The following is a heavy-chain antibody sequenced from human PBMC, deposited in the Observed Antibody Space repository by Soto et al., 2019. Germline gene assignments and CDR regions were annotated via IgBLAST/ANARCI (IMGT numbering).Heavy chain of an antibody. V-gene: IGHV4-34*01. J-gene: IGHJ4*02. CDR2: INHSGST. CDR3: ARGRRRGYDFWSGYSARFYFDY. Sequence: TSETLSLTCAVYGGSFSGYYWSWIRQPPGKGLEWIGEINHSGSTNYNPSLKSRVTISVDTSKNQFSLKLSSVTAADTAVYYCARGRRRGYDFWSGYSARFYFDYWGQGTLVTVSS. CDR1: GGSFSGYY. D-gene: IGHD3-3*01.